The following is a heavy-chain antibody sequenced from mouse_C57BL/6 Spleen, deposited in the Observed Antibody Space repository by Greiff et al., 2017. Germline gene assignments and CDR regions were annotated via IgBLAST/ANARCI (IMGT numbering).Heavy chain of an antibody. CDR3: ARIDRGYFDV. J-gene: IGHJ1*03. Sequence: VQLVESGPGLVQPSQSLSITCTVSGFSLTSYGVHWVRQSPGKGLEWLGVIWSGGSTDYNAAFISRLSISKDNSKSQVFFKMNSLQADDTAIYYCARIDRGYFDVWGTGTTVTVSS. CDR1: GFSLTSYG. CDR2: IWSGGST. V-gene: IGHV2-2*01. D-gene: IGHD2-14*01.